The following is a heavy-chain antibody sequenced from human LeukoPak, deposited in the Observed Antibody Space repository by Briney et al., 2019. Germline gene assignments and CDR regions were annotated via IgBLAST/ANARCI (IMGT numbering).Heavy chain of an antibody. CDR3: AMYSSSWYYFDY. CDR2: IYPGDSDT. V-gene: IGHV5-51*01. D-gene: IGHD6-13*01. J-gene: IGHJ4*02. CDR1: GYSLASYW. Sequence: GESLKISCKGSGYSLASYWIGWVRQMPGKGLEWMGIIYPGDSDTRYSPSFQGQVTISADKSISTAYLQWSGLKASDTAIYYCAMYSSSWYYFDYWGQGTLVTVSS.